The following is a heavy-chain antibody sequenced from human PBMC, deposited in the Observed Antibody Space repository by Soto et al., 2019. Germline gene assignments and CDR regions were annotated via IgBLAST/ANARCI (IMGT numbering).Heavy chain of an antibody. V-gene: IGHV4-31*03. CDR1: GGSISSGGYY. CDR3: ARVVVARYFDL. Sequence: SETLSLTCTVSGGSISSGGYYWSWIRQHPGKGLEWIGYIYYSGSTYYNPSLKSRVTISVDTSKNQFSLKLSSVTAADTAVYYCARVVVARYFDLWGRGTLVTVCS. CDR2: IYYSGST. D-gene: IGHD2-15*01. J-gene: IGHJ2*01.